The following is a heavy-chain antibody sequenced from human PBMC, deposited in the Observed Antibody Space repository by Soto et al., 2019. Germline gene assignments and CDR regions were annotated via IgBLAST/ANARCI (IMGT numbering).Heavy chain of an antibody. CDR2: ISAYNGNT. Sequence: ASVKVSCKASGYTFTSYGISWVRQAPGQGLEWMGWISAYNGNTNYAQKLQGRVTMTTDTSTSTAYMELRSLRSDDTAVYYCATNYDFWSGYYTGYFDYWGQGTLVTVSS. D-gene: IGHD3-3*01. V-gene: IGHV1-18*04. J-gene: IGHJ4*02. CDR1: GYTFTSYG. CDR3: ATNYDFWSGYYTGYFDY.